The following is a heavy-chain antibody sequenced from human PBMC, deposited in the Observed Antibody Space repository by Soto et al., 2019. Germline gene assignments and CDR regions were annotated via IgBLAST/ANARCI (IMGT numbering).Heavy chain of an antibody. V-gene: IGHV2-26*04. J-gene: IGHJ5*02. CDR1: GFSLSNAGLG. CDR2: IFSNDET. D-gene: IGHD6-13*01. CDR3: ASTYSTSWYWFDP. Sequence: QVTVKESGPVLVTPTETLTLTCTVSGFSLSNAGLGVSWIRQPPGKALEWLAHIFSNDETSYSTSLNSRLTISKDTSKIQVVLTMTNMDPVDTATYYCASTYSTSWYWFDPLGQGTLVTVAA.